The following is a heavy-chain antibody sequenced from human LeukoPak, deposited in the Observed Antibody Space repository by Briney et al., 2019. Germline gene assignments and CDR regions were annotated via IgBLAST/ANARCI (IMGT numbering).Heavy chain of an antibody. Sequence: PGGSLRLSCAASGFTFSGYWMTWVRQAPGKGLEWVANISPEGSDKYYKDSVKGRFTVSRDNAKDSLYLQMNSLRAEDTAVYFCARVQVAVQSVFDYFDYWGQGTLVTVSS. J-gene: IGHJ4*02. CDR1: GFTFSGYW. V-gene: IGHV3-7*01. CDR3: ARVQVAVQSVFDYFDY. D-gene: IGHD2-2*01. CDR2: ISPEGSDK.